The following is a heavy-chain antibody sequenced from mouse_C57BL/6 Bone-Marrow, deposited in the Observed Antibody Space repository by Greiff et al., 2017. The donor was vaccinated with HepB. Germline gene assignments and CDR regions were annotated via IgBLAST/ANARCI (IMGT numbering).Heavy chain of an antibody. V-gene: IGHV1-15*01. J-gene: IGHJ4*01. D-gene: IGHD1-1*01. CDR1: GYTFTDYE. CDR2: IDPETGGT. CDR3: TRANYGSSYDYAMDY. Sequence: VQLQQSGAELVRPGASVTLSCKASGYTFTDYEMHWVKQTPVHGLEWIGAIDPETGGTAYNQKFKGKAILTADKSSSTAYMELRSLTSEDSAVYYCTRANYGSSYDYAMDYWGQGTSVTVSS.